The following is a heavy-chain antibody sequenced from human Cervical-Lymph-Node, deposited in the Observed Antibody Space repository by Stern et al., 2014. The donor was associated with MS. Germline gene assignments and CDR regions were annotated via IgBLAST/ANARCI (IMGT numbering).Heavy chain of an antibody. CDR2: ISSGGSYI. V-gene: IGHV3-21*01. D-gene: IGHD4-23*01. Sequence: VQLVQSGGGLVKPGGSLRLSCAASGFTFSSYSMHWVRQAPGKGLARVASISSGGSYIYYADSLKGRFTISRDNAKNSLYLQMNSLRAEDTAVYYCARGRGGNYRYYFDYWGQGTLVTVSS. CDR3: ARGRGGNYRYYFDY. CDR1: GFTFSSYS. J-gene: IGHJ4*02.